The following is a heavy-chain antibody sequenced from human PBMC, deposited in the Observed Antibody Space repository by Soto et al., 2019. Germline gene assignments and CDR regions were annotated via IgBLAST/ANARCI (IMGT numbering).Heavy chain of an antibody. D-gene: IGHD5-12*01. V-gene: IGHV3-30-3*01. CDR1: GFTFSSYA. CDR2: ISYDGSNK. Sequence: HPGGSLRLSCAASGFTFSSYAMHWVRQAPGKGLEWVAVISYDGSNKYYADSVKGRFTISRDNSKNTLYLQMNSLRAEDTAVYYCASLMGAVATRGVYYYYGMDVWGQGTTVTVSS. CDR3: ASLMGAVATRGVYYYYGMDV. J-gene: IGHJ6*02.